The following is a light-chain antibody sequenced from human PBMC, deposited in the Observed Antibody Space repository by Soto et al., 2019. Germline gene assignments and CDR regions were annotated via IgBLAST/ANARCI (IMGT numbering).Light chain of an antibody. CDR3: SSYTSSSTFYV. Sequence: QSALTQPASVSGSPGQSITVSCTGTSSDVGGFDYVSWYQQHPGKAPKLIIYEVSNRPSGVSNRFSGSKSGNTASLTISGLQAEDEAGYYCSSYTSSSTFYVFGTGTKLTVL. CDR1: SSDVGGFDY. V-gene: IGLV2-14*01. J-gene: IGLJ1*01. CDR2: EVS.